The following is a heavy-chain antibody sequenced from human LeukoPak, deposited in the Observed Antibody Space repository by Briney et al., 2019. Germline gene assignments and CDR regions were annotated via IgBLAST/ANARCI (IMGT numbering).Heavy chain of an antibody. CDR1: GGSIRSSNYY. CDR3: ASGHSGIAVAGRRGHYYYYMDV. D-gene: IGHD6-19*01. V-gene: IGHV4-39*07. CDR2: IYYSGGT. J-gene: IGHJ6*03. Sequence: SETLSLTCTVSGGSIRSSNYYWGWIRQPPGKGLEWIGNIYYSGGTYYNPSLKSRVTISVDTSKNQFSLKLSSVTAADTAVYYCASGHSGIAVAGRRGHYYYYMDVWGKGTTVTVSS.